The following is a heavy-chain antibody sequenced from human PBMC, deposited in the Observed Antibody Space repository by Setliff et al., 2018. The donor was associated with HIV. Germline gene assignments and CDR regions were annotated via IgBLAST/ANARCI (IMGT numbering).Heavy chain of an antibody. V-gene: IGHV3-74*03. Sequence: SGGSLRLSCADAKFPLSDLWMYWMHWIRQVPGKGLMWVAAINHDGSIIKYADSVKGRFTISRDDAKNTVYLQMNSLRGDDTAVYYCATILWGLFDYWGQGKLVTVSS. CDR1: KFPLSDLWMYW. J-gene: IGHJ4*02. D-gene: IGHD7-27*01. CDR2: INHDGSII. CDR3: ATILWGLFDY.